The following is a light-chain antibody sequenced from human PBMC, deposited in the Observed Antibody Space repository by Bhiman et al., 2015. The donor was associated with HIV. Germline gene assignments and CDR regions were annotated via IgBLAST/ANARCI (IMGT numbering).Light chain of an antibody. CDR3: QVWDISGDHSVV. V-gene: IGLV3-21*04. J-gene: IGLJ3*02. Sequence: SSILTQPPSVSVAPGQTARIPCRGNNIGSKSVHWYQLKPGQAPVLVIYYNTDRPSGIPDRLSGSNSGDTATLTINRAQVVDEADYYCQVWDISGDHSVVFGGGTKLTVL. CDR2: YNT. CDR1: NIGSKS.